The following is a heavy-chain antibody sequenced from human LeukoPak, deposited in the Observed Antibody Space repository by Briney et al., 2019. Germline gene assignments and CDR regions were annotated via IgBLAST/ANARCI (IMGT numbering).Heavy chain of an antibody. V-gene: IGHV4-31*03. CDR3: AREQLLYPFNAFDI. CDR1: GGSISSGGYY. CDR2: IYYSGST. J-gene: IGHJ3*02. D-gene: IGHD2-2*02. Sequence: SETLSLTCTVSGGSISSGGYYWSWLRQHPGTGLEWIGYIYYSGSTYYNPSLKSRVTISVDTSKNQFSLKLSSVTAADTAVYYCAREQLLYPFNAFDIWGQGTMVTVSS.